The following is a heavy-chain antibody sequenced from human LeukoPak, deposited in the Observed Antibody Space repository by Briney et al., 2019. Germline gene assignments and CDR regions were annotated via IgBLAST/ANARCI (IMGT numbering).Heavy chain of an antibody. Sequence: GGSLRLSCAASGFSFSSYAMSWVRQAPGKGLEWVSVIYSGGSTYYADSVKGRFTISRDNSKNTLYLQMNSLRAEDTAVYYCARGAFGFGELFSFDYWGQGTLVTVSS. J-gene: IGHJ4*02. CDR1: GFSFSSYA. V-gene: IGHV3-66*01. D-gene: IGHD3-10*01. CDR2: IYSGGST. CDR3: ARGAFGFGELFSFDY.